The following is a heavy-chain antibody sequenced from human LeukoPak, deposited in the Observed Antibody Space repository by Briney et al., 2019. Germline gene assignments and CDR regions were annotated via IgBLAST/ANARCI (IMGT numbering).Heavy chain of an antibody. CDR3: ARHDVVVPAAMEDYYYYMDV. CDR2: IYPGDSDT. V-gene: IGHV5-51*01. J-gene: IGHJ6*03. D-gene: IGHD2-2*01. CDR1: GYSFTSDW. Sequence: ASVKVSCKASGYSFTSDWIGWVRQMPGKGLERMGVIYPGDSDTIYSPSFQGQVTISADKSISTAYLQWSSLKASDTAMYYCARHDVVVPAAMEDYYYYMDVWGKGTTVTVSS.